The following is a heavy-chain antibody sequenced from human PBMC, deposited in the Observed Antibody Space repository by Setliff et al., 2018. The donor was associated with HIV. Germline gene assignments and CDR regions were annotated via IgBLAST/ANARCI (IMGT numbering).Heavy chain of an antibody. CDR3: AREHCNGGSCNGFDI. CDR1: GGSFSDYY. Sequence: SETLSLTCTVSGGSFSDYYRSWIRQPPGKGLEWIGYIYTSGSTNYNPSLKSRVTISVDTSRNQFSLKLGSVTAADTAMYYCAREHCNGGSCNGFDIWGHGTMVTVSS. D-gene: IGHD2-15*01. CDR2: IYTSGST. J-gene: IGHJ3*02. V-gene: IGHV4-4*09.